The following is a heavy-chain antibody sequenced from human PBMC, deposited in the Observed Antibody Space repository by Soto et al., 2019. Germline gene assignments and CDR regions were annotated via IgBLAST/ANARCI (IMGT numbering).Heavy chain of an antibody. CDR1: RFSFSNFW. CDR2: INEDGTEK. D-gene: IGHD5-12*01. CDR3: ARDLARATVGFYYGLDV. J-gene: IGHJ6*02. Sequence: GGSLRLSCAASRFSFSNFWMTWVRQAPGKALEWVANINEDGTEKHHVDSVEGRFTISRDNAKNLLFLQMYGLRVEDTAVYYCARDLARATVGFYYGLDVWGQGTTATVSS. V-gene: IGHV3-7*01.